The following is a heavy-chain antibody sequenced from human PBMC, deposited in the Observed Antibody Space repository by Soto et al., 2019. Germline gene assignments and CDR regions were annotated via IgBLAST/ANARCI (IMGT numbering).Heavy chain of an antibody. D-gene: IGHD6-13*01. CDR1: GGTFSSYA. Sequence: SVKVSFKASGGTFSSYAISWVRQAPGQGLEWMGGIIPIFGTANYAQKFQGRVTITADESTSTAYMELSSLRSEDTAVYYCARSAAAAGTMPVPYYYYGMDVWGQGTTVTVSS. CDR3: ARSAAAAGTMPVPYYYYGMDV. CDR2: IIPIFGTA. V-gene: IGHV1-69*13. J-gene: IGHJ6*02.